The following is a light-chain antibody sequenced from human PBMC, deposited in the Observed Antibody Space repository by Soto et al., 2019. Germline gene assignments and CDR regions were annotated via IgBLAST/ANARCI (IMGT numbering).Light chain of an antibody. CDR3: QQYNNYSIT. J-gene: IGKJ5*01. CDR2: DAS. CDR1: QSISSW. Sequence: DIQMTPSPSTLSASVGHRVTITCRASQSISSWLAWYQQKPGKAPKLLIYDASSLESGVPSRFSGSGSGTEFTLTISSLQPDDFATYYCQQYNNYSITFGQGTRLEIK. V-gene: IGKV1-5*01.